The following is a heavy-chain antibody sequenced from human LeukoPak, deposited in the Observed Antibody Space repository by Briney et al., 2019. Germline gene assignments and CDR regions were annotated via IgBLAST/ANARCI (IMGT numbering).Heavy chain of an antibody. J-gene: IGHJ4*02. CDR3: ARRYFDY. CDR1: GFTVSSNF. CDR2: IKQDGSEK. Sequence: QPGGSLRLSCAASGFTVSSNFMSWVRQAPGKGLEWVANIKQDGSEKYYVDSVKGRFTISRDNAKNSLYLQMNSLRAEDTAVYYCARRYFDYWGQGTLVTVSS. V-gene: IGHV3-7*03.